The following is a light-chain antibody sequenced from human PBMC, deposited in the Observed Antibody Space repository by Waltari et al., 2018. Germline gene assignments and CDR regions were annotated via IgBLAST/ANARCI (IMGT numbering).Light chain of an antibody. CDR2: DVS. Sequence: QSALTQPASVSGSPGQSITISCTGTTSDVGGYNFVSWYQQDPGKAPKLVIYDVSARPSGASDRFSGSKSGNTASLVISGLQPEDEADYYCSSYTATRHYVFGTGTKVTVL. J-gene: IGLJ1*01. V-gene: IGLV2-14*03. CDR3: SSYTATRHYV. CDR1: TSDVGGYNF.